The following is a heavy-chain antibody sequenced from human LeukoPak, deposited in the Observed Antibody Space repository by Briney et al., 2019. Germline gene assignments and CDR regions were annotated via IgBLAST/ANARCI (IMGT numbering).Heavy chain of an antibody. CDR2: INWNGGST. D-gene: IGHD4-23*01. V-gene: IGHV3-20*04. CDR3: ARDSHDYGGNYFDY. CDR1: GFTFDDYG. Sequence: PGGSLRLSCAASGFTFDDYGMSWVRQAPGKGLEWVSGINWNGGSTGYADSVKGRFTISRDNAKNSLYLQMNSLRAEDTALYYCARDSHDYGGNYFDYWGQGTLVTVSS. J-gene: IGHJ4*02.